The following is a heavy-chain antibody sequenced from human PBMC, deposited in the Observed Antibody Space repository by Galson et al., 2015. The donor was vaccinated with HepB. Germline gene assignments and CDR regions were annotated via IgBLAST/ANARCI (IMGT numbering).Heavy chain of an antibody. J-gene: IGHJ5*02. Sequence: SLRLSCAASGFTFSSYAMSWVRQAPGKGLEWVSYIDSSGTMVSHADSVKGRFTFSRDNRNNSLYLQMSNLRADDTAVYYCARAALGWFDPWGQGTLVTVSS. CDR2: IDSSGTMV. CDR1: GFTFSSYA. V-gene: IGHV3-11*01. D-gene: IGHD6-25*01. CDR3: ARAALGWFDP.